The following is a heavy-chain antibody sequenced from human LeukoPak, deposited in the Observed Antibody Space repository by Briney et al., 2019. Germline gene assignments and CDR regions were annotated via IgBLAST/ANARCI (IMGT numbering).Heavy chain of an antibody. CDR3: DPSYDSSGYPRGWFGY. D-gene: IGHD3-22*01. CDR1: GGSISSSSYY. Sequence: SETLSLTCTVSGGSISSSSYYWGWIRQPPGKGLEWIGSIYYSGSTYYNPSLKSRVTISVDTSKNQFSLKLSSVTAADTAVYYCDPSYDSSGYPRGWFGYWGQGTLVTVSS. J-gene: IGHJ4*02. CDR2: IYYSGST. V-gene: IGHV4-39*01.